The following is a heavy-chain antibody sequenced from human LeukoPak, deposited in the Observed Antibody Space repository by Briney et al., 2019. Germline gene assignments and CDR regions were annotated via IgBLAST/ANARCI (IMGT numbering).Heavy chain of an antibody. J-gene: IGHJ4*02. Sequence: PGGSLRLSCVASGLIFSTYGMHWVRQAPGKGLEWEAFIQFDGSDEHYSDSVKGRFTISRDNSKNTLFLQMNNLRTEDTSVYYCAEDQKLQPFHYWGQGTLVTVSS. CDR1: GLIFSTYG. CDR3: AEDQKLQPFHY. CDR2: IQFDGSDE. D-gene: IGHD6-13*01. V-gene: IGHV3-30*02.